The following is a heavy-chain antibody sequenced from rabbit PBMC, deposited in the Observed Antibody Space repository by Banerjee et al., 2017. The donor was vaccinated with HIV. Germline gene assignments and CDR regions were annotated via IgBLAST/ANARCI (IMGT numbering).Heavy chain of an antibody. CDR1: GFTLSSYY. Sequence: QLKESGGGLVQPGGSLKLSCKASGFTLSSYYMSWVRQAPGKGLEWIGYIDPFFGTTYYANWVNGRFTISNDNAQNTVFLQMTSLTVADTATYFCARDPAYSSGSGSAIPYLWGPGTLVTVS. CDR3: ARDPAYSSGSGSAIPYL. J-gene: IGHJ4*01. D-gene: IGHD1-1*01. CDR2: IDPFFGTT. V-gene: IGHV1S7*01.